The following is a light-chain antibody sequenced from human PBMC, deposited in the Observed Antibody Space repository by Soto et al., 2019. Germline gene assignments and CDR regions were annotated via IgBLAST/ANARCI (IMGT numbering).Light chain of an antibody. Sequence: DIVMTQSPDSLAVSLGERATINCKSSQSVLYSSNNKNYLTWYQQKPGQPPKLLIYWASTRESGVTDRFSGSGSGTDFTLTISSLQAEDVAVYYCQQYCSTPWTFGQGTKVEIK. J-gene: IGKJ1*01. V-gene: IGKV4-1*01. CDR3: QQYCSTPWT. CDR2: WAS. CDR1: QSVLYSSNNKNY.